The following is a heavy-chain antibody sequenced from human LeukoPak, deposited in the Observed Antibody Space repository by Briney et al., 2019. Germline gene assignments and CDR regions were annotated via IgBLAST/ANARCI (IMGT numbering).Heavy chain of an antibody. J-gene: IGHJ4*02. Sequence: MPGGSLRLSCAASGFTVSSNYMSWVRQAPGKGLEWVSSISSSSSYIYYADSVKGRFTISRDNAKNSLYLQMNSLRAEDTAVYYCASLYDYVWGSPPLDYWGQGTMVTVSS. CDR2: ISSSSSYI. CDR1: GFTVSSNY. CDR3: ASLYDYVWGSPPLDY. D-gene: IGHD3-16*01. V-gene: IGHV3-21*01.